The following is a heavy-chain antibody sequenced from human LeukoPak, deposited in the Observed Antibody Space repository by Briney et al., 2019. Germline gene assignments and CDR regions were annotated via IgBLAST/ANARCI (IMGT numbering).Heavy chain of an antibody. Sequence: PSETLSLTCAVYGGSFSGYYWSWIRQPPGKGLEWIGEINHSGSTNYNPSLKSRVTISVDTSKNQFSLKLSSVTAADTAVYYCARTTMVRGVGLYYYYGMDVWGQGTTVTVSS. D-gene: IGHD3-10*01. CDR3: ARTTMVRGVGLYYYYGMDV. V-gene: IGHV4-34*01. J-gene: IGHJ6*02. CDR2: INHSGST. CDR1: GGSFSGYY.